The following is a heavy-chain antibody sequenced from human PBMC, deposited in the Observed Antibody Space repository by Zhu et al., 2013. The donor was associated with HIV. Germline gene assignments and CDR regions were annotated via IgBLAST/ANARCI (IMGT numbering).Heavy chain of an antibody. CDR2: MNPNSANT. Sequence: QVQLVQSGAEVKKPGASVKVSCKASGYTFTSYDIIWVRQATGQGLEWMGWMNPNSANTGYARKFQGRVTITMNTSISTAYMELNSLRSEDTAVYYCARYKGYSYGRYYYHMDVWSKGTTVTVSS. CDR1: GYTFTSYD. D-gene: IGHD5-18*01. J-gene: IGHJ6*03. V-gene: IGHV1-8*03. CDR3: ARYKGYSYGRYYYHMDV.